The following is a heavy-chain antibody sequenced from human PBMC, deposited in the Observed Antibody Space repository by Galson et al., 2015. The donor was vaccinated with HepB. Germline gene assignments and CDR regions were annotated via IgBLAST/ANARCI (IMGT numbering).Heavy chain of an antibody. V-gene: IGHV3-48*02. Sequence: SLRLSCAASGFTFSSYSMNWVRQAPGKGLEWVSYISSSSSTIYYADSVKGRFTISRDNAKNSLYLQMNSLRDEDTAVYYCARDPHCSSTSCSTGYFDYWGQGTLVTVSS. D-gene: IGHD2-2*01. CDR2: ISSSSSTI. CDR3: ARDPHCSSTSCSTGYFDY. J-gene: IGHJ4*02. CDR1: GFTFSSYS.